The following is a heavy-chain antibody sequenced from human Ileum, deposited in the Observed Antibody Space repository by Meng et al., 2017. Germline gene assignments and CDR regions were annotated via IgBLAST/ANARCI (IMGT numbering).Heavy chain of an antibody. CDR1: GFTFSPYT. CDR3: AREPSFGEHDY. V-gene: IGHV3-30*01. CDR2: ISNDGSSY. J-gene: IGHJ4*02. D-gene: IGHD3-10*01. Sequence: VQWVESGGGVVQPGGSLRLCCAASGFTFSPYTMHWVRQAPGKGPEWVTAISNDGSSYVYADSVKGRFTISRDNSKNTLYLQMNSLTPEDTAVYYCAREPSFGEHDYWGQGTLVTVSS.